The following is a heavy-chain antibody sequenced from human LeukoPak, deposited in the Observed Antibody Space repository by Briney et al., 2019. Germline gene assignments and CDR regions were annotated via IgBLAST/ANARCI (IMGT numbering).Heavy chain of an antibody. D-gene: IGHD2-8*01. CDR1: EFTFSDYY. J-gene: IGHJ4*02. Sequence: GGSLRLSCAASEFTFSDYYMSWVRQAPGKGLEWVSAISGSGGSTYYADSVKGRFTISRDNSKNTLYLQMNSLRAEDTAVYYCAKQIPGGLNIVLMVYAIQGYFDYWGQGTLVTVSS. CDR3: AKQIPGGLNIVLMVYAIQGYFDY. V-gene: IGHV3-23*01. CDR2: ISGSGGST.